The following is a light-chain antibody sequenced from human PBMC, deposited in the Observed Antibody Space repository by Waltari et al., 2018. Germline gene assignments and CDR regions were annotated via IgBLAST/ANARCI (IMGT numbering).Light chain of an antibody. CDR2: KDM. CDR3: YSAADNNVGV. Sequence: SYELTQPSSVSVSPGQTASITCSGDLLAKKYARWFQQKPGQAPVLVIFKDMERPSGIPERFSGSSSGTSVTLTISGAQVEDETDYYCYSAADNNVGVFGPGTKVTVL. CDR1: LLAKKY. J-gene: IGLJ1*01. V-gene: IGLV3-27*01.